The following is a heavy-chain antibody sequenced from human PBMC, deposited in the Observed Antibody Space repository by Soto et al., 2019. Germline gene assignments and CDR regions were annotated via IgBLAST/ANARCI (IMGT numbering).Heavy chain of an antibody. CDR2: IYHSGST. J-gene: IGHJ3*02. Sequence: SETLSLSCAVSGYSISSGYYWGWIRQPPGKGLEWIGSIYHSGSTYYNPSLKSRVTISXAXXXXQXSXKXXXVTAXDTAVYYCARDGREGTLAFDIWGQGTMVTVSS. V-gene: IGHV4-38-2*02. CDR3: ARDGREGTLAFDI. CDR1: GYSISSGYY. D-gene: IGHD3-16*01.